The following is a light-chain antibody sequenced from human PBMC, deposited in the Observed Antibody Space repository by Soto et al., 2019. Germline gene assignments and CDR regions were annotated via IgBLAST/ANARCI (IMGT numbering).Light chain of an antibody. CDR3: TSYVGSNIWV. CDR2: EVS. Sequence: QSALTQPPSASGSPGQSVTISCTGTSSDVGAYKYVSWYQQYPGKAPKLMIYEVSKRPSGVPDCFSGSKSGNTASLTVSGLQAEDEADYYCTSYVGSNIWVFGGGTKLTVL. J-gene: IGLJ3*02. CDR1: SSDVGAYKY. V-gene: IGLV2-8*01.